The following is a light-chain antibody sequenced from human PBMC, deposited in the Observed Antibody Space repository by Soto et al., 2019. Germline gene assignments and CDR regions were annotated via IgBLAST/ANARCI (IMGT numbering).Light chain of an antibody. Sequence: QSALTQPASVYGSPGQSITISCTGTSSDVGGYKYVSWYQKYPGKAPKLMMYEVSNRPSGVSNRFSGSKSGNTAYLTISGLQAEDEADYYCSSYTTSSPCVFGTGTKVTVL. CDR1: SSDVGGYKY. CDR3: SSYTTSSPCV. V-gene: IGLV2-14*01. CDR2: EVS. J-gene: IGLJ1*01.